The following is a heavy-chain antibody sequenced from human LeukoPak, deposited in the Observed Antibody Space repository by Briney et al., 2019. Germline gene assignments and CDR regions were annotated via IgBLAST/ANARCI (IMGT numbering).Heavy chain of an antibody. J-gene: IGHJ4*02. CDR3: AIVAWSYFDY. V-gene: IGHV3-30*04. D-gene: IGHD2-8*01. CDR2: ISYDGSNK. CDR1: GFTFSSYA. Sequence: GGSLRLSCAASGFTFSSYAMHWVRQAPGKGLEWVAVISYDGSNKCYADSVKGRFTISRDNSKNTLYLQMNSLRAEDTAVYYCAIVAWSYFDYWGQGTLVTVSS.